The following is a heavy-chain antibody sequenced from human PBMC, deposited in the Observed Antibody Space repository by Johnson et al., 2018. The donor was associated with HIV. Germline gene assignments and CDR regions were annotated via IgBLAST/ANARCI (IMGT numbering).Heavy chain of an antibody. CDR3: ARDPSLDAFDI. CDR1: GFIFSNYN. Sequence: VQLVESGGDLVKPGGSLRLSCKVSGFIFSNYNMAWIRQSPGKGLECLSYITSSGSSVYYTDFVKGRFTISRDNAKASVSLRMNSLRAEDTAVYFCARDPSLDAFDIWGQGTMVTVAS. CDR2: ITSSGSSV. J-gene: IGHJ3*02. V-gene: IGHV3-11*01.